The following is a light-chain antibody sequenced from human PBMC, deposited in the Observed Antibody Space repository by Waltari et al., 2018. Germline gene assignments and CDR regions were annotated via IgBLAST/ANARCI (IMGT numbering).Light chain of an antibody. CDR1: QSASSY. Sequence: IVLAQSPATLSLSPGERATLPCRASQSASSYLAWYQQKPGQAPRLLIYDASNRATGIPARFSGSGSGTDFTLTISSLEPEDFAVYYCQQRSNWPPITFGGGTKVEIK. CDR2: DAS. J-gene: IGKJ4*01. CDR3: QQRSNWPPIT. V-gene: IGKV3-11*01.